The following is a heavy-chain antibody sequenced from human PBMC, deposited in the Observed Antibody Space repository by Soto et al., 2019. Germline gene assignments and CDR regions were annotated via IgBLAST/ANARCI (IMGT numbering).Heavy chain of an antibody. CDR1: GDSISTYY. J-gene: IGHJ4*02. D-gene: IGHD1-26*01. CDR3: ARGTTYSGSRKLDE. CDR2: IFSSGSA. Sequence: SETLSLTCTVSGDSISTYYWSFIRQPPGKGLEWLGNIFSSGSANYNPSLKSRVTISVDTSKNQFSLKLKSVTAADTAVYYCARGTTYSGSRKLDEWGRGTMVTXS. V-gene: IGHV4-59*01.